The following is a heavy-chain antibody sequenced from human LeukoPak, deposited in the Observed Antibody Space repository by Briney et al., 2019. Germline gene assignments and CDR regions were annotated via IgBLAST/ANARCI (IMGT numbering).Heavy chain of an antibody. J-gene: IGHJ4*02. V-gene: IGHV3-48*01. CDR1: GFTFSSYS. CDR2: ISSSSTI. D-gene: IGHD4-17*01. CDR3: ARYDYGDYLFDY. Sequence: PGGSPRLSCAASGFTFSSYSMNWVRQAPGKGLEWVSYISSSSTIYYADSVKGRFTISRDNAKNSLYLQMNSLRAEDTAVYYCARYDYGDYLFDYWGQGTLVTVSS.